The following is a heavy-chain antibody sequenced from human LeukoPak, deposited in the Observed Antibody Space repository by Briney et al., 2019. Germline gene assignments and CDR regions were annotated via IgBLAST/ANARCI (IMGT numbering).Heavy chain of an antibody. D-gene: IGHD3-22*01. CDR2: IYYRWST. J-gene: IGHJ5*02. V-gene: IGHV4-31*03. Sequence: PSQTLSLTCTVSIGSISSGGYYWRWIRRHPGKVLGWIGYIYYRWSTYYNPSLKSRVTISVDTSKNQFSLKLSSVTAADTAVYYCARGIGLTYYYDSSGYYGTWFDPWGQGTLVTVSS. CDR1: IGSISSGGYY. CDR3: ARGIGLTYYYDSSGYYGTWFDP.